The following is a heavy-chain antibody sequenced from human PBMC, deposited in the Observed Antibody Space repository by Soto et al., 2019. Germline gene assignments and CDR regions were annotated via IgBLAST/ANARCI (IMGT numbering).Heavy chain of an antibody. CDR2: IYWNDDK. CDR3: AHSPLLVPAAITYSYYFDY. Sequence: QITLKESGPTLVKPTQTLTLTCTFSGFSLSTSGVGVGWIRQPPGKALEWLALIYWNDDKRYSPSLKSRLTITKDTSKNQVVLTMTNRDPVDTATYYCAHSPLLVPAAITYSYYFDYWGQGTLVTVSS. CDR1: GFSLSTSGVG. D-gene: IGHD2-2*02. J-gene: IGHJ4*02. V-gene: IGHV2-5*01.